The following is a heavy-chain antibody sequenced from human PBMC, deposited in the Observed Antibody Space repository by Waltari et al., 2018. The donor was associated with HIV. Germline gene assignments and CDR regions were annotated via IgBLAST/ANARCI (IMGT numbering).Heavy chain of an antibody. J-gene: IGHJ4*02. CDR1: GCTFSTSA. D-gene: IGHD6-6*01. V-gene: IGHV1-69*01. CDR2: IIPIFGTA. CDR3: ARLSEIYSSSSGAFDY. Sequence: QVQLVPSGAEVKKPGSSVMVSCKATGCTFSTSAITWVRQAPGQGLEWMGGIIPIFGTANYAQNFQGRVTITADESTSTAYMELSSLRSEDTAVYYCARLSEIYSSSSGAFDYWGQGTLVTVSS.